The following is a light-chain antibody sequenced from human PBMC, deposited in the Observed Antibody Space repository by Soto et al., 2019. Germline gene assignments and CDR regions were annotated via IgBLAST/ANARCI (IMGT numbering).Light chain of an antibody. V-gene: IGKV1-9*01. CDR1: QGISNY. Sequence: QFTQSPSFLSASVGDRVTITCRASQGISNYLAWYQQKPGKAPKLLIYAASTLQSGVPSSFSGSGSGTEFTLTISSLQPEEFATYDCQQLNSYPITVGPGTRLEIK. CDR2: AAS. J-gene: IGKJ5*01. CDR3: QQLNSYPIT.